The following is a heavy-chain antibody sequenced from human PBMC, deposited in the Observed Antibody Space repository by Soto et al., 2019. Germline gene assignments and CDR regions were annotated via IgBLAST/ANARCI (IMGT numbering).Heavy chain of an antibody. CDR2: IYYSGST. J-gene: IGHJ6*03. CDR3: ARASNHGVEVDYYYMDV. D-gene: IGHD3-22*01. Sequence: SETLSLTCTVFGGSISSYYWGWIRQPPGKGLEWIGYIYYSGSTNYNPSLKSRVTISVDTSKNQFSLKLSSVTAAGTAVYYCARASNHGVEVDYYYMDVWGKGTTVTVSS. V-gene: IGHV4-59*01. CDR1: GGSISSYY.